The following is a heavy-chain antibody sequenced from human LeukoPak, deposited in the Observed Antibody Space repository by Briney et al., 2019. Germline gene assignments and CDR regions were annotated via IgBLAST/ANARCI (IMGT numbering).Heavy chain of an antibody. CDR3: ARGSRPVYNLLTGKRYFDY. CDR2: INPSGGST. Sequence: ASVKVSCKASGYTFTTYYVHWVRQAPGQGLESMGIINPSGGSTTYAQKFRGRLTMTRDMSTSTVYMELSSLRSEDTAVYYCARGSRPVYNLLTGKRYFDYWGQGTLLTVSS. CDR1: GYTFTTYY. D-gene: IGHD3-9*01. J-gene: IGHJ4*02. V-gene: IGHV1-46*01.